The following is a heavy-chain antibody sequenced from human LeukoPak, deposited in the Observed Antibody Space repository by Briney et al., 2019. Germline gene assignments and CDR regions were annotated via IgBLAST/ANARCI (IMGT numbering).Heavy chain of an antibody. J-gene: IGHJ4*02. Sequence: GGSLRLSCAASGFTFSSYDIHWVRQAPGKGLEWVALISFDGTTKYYADSVKGRFTISRDNSKNTLYLQMNSLRAEDTAVYYCARPNYPRGEIDYWGQGTLVTVSS. D-gene: IGHD4/OR15-4a*01. V-gene: IGHV3-30*03. CDR1: GFTFSSYD. CDR2: ISFDGTTK. CDR3: ARPNYPRGEIDY.